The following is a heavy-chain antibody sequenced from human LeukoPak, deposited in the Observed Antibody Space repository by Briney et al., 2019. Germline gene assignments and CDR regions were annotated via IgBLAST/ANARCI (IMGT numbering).Heavy chain of an antibody. CDR1: GHTFTRYD. CDR2: INTKSGMT. CDR3: ARVDGSVDY. J-gene: IGHJ4*02. D-gene: IGHD3-22*01. V-gene: IGHV1-8*03. Sequence: ASVKVSCKASGHTFTRYDINWVRQATGQGLEWMGWINTKSGMTGHAQKFQGRITITKDTSISTVYMELSSLSSEDTAVYFCARVDGSVDYWGQGTLVTVSS.